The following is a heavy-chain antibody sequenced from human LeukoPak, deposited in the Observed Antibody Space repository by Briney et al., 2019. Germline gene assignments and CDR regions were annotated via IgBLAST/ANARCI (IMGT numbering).Heavy chain of an antibody. J-gene: IGHJ4*02. V-gene: IGHV4-34*01. CDR1: GGSFSGYY. CDR2: IYYSGSI. CDR3: ARVTGGGWVTL. Sequence: SETLSLTCAVYGGSFSGYYWGWIRHSPGKGLEWIASIYYSGSIYYNPSLKSRVTMSVDTSKNQFSLKLSSVTAADTAVYHCARVTGGGWVTLWGQGTLVTVSS. D-gene: IGHD2-15*01.